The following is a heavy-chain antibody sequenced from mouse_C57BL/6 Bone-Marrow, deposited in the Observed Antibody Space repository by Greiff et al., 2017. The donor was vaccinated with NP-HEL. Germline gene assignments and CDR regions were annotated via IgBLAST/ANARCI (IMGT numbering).Heavy chain of an antibody. Sequence: QVTLQESGPGLLQPSQTLSLTCSFSGFSLSTFGMGVGWIRQPSGKGLEWLAHIWWGDDKYYNPVLESWLTISKDTSKNQVFLKIANVDTADTATDYCARKTTVVKGPFDVWGTGTTVTVSS. CDR1: GFSLSTFGMG. J-gene: IGHJ1*03. V-gene: IGHV8-8*01. D-gene: IGHD1-1*01. CDR3: ARKTTVVKGPFDV. CDR2: IWWGDDK.